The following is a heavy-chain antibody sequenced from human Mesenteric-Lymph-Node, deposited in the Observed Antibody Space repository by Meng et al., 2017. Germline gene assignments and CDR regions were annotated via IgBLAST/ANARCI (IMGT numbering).Heavy chain of an antibody. CDR3: ARGYYGGNSDFDY. V-gene: IGHV3-33*01. CDR1: GFTFRSYG. J-gene: IGHJ4*02. D-gene: IGHD4-23*01. Sequence: QVQLVESGGGVFQPGRSLRLSCAASGFTFRSYGMHWVRQAPGKGLEWVAVIWSDGSNRYYADSVKGRFAISRDISKNTLILQMNSLRAEDTAVYCCARGYYGGNSDFDYWGQGTLVTVSS. CDR2: IWSDGSNR.